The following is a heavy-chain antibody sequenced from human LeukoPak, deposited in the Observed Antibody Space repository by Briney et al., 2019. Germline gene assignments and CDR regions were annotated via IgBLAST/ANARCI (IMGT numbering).Heavy chain of an antibody. V-gene: IGHV3-33*01. CDR3: ARVGLAVADNGFDY. CDR2: IWYDGSNK. J-gene: IGHJ4*02. CDR1: GFTFSSYG. Sequence: GGSLRPSCAASGFTFSSYGMHWVRQAPGKGLEWVAVIWYDGSNKYYADSVKGRFTISRDNSKNTLYLQMNSLRAEDTAVYYCARVGLAVADNGFDYWGQGTLVTVSS. D-gene: IGHD6-19*01.